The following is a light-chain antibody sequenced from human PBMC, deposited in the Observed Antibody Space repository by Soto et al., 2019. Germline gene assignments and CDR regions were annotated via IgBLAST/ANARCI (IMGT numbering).Light chain of an antibody. CDR3: MQALQTPLYT. J-gene: IGKJ2*01. CDR2: LAS. CDR1: QSLRHSNGYIY. Sequence: DLVMTQSPLSLPVTHGEPASISCRSSQSLRHSNGYIYLGWSLQKPGQSPQLLFYLASNRASGVPDRFSGSGLGTDVTLEISRVEAEDVGVYYCMQALQTPLYTFGQGTKLEIK. V-gene: IGKV2-28*01.